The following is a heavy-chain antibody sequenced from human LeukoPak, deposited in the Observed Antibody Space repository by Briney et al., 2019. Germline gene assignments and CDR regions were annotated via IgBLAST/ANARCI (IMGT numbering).Heavy chain of an antibody. D-gene: IGHD3-22*01. V-gene: IGHV3-33*01. Sequence: QTGGSLRLSCAASGFTFRNYGMQWVRQAPGKGLEWVAVIWYDGGNKCYADSVKGRFTISRDNSRNTVDLQMNSLRAEDTAVYYCARYNSGHSDYWGQGTLVTVSS. CDR2: IWYDGGNK. CDR3: ARYNSGHSDY. CDR1: GFTFRNYG. J-gene: IGHJ4*02.